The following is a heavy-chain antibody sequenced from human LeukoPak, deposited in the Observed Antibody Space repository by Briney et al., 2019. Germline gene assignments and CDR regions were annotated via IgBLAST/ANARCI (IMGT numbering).Heavy chain of an antibody. CDR2: IYAADSDT. J-gene: IGHJ5*02. D-gene: IGHD3-10*01. CDR3: ARLEFGGLYT. V-gene: IGHV5-51*01. Sequence: SGESLKISCKGSGYSFTSYWIGWVRQMPGKGLEWMGIIYAADSDTRYSPSFQGQVTISADESISTAYLQWSGLKASDTAMYYCARLEFGGLYTWGQGTLVTVSS. CDR1: GYSFTSYW.